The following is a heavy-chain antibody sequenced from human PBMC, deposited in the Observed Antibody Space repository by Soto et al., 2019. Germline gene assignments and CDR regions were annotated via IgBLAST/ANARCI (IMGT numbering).Heavy chain of an antibody. Sequence: QVQLVQSGAEVKKPGSSVKVSCKASGGTFSSYAISWVRQAPGQGLEWMGGIIPIFGTANYAQKFQGRVXIXAXASTSTAYMELSSLRSEDTAVYYCSWGTDSSAAFDIWGQGTMVTVSS. D-gene: IGHD3-22*01. CDR3: SWGTDSSAAFDI. CDR2: IIPIFGTA. J-gene: IGHJ3*02. V-gene: IGHV1-69*12. CDR1: GGTFSSYA.